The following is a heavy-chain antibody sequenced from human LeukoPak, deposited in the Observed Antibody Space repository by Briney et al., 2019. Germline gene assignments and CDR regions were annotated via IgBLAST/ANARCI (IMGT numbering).Heavy chain of an antibody. CDR2: ISGSGGTT. Sequence: GGSLRLSCAASGFTFSNAWMSWVRQAPGKGLEWVSVISGSGGTTDYADSVKGRFTISRDNSKNTLSLQMNSLRAEDTAVYYCARGSVPVVAMNAFHIWGQGTMVTVSS. D-gene: IGHD2-8*02. CDR1: GFTFSNAW. CDR3: ARGSVPVVAMNAFHI. J-gene: IGHJ3*02. V-gene: IGHV3-23*01.